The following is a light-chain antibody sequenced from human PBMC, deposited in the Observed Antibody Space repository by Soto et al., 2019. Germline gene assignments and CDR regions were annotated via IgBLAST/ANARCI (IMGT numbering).Light chain of an antibody. CDR1: QDINNY. CDR2: KAS. Sequence: DIQMTQSPSSLSASVGDRVTITCQASQDINNYLNWYQQKPGKAPKLLIYKASTLESGVPSRFSGSGSGTEFTLTISSLQPDDFATYYCQQYNSHSPWTFGQGTKVDIK. CDR3: QQYNSHSPWT. J-gene: IGKJ1*01. V-gene: IGKV1-5*03.